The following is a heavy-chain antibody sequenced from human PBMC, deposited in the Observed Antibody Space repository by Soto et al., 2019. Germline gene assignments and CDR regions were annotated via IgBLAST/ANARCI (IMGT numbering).Heavy chain of an antibody. J-gene: IGHJ5*02. D-gene: IGHD3-3*01. V-gene: IGHV3-30*18. CDR1: GFTFSSYG. CDR3: AKGNFWSGFAYNWFDP. CDR2: ISYDGSNK. Sequence: GGSLSLSCAASGFTFSSYGMHWVRQAPGKGLEWVAVISYDGSNKYYADSVKGRFTISRDNSKNTLYLQMNSLRAEDTAVYYCAKGNFWSGFAYNWFDPWGQGTLVTVPS.